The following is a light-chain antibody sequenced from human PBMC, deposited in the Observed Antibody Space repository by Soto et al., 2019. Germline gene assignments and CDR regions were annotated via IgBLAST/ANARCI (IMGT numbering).Light chain of an antibody. CDR3: QQYGRSPFT. Sequence: EIVLTECPGTLSVSPGERATLSWRASQSVSNNYLAWYQQKPGQAPRLLIYDASNRATGIPARFSGSGSGTDFTLTISRLEAEDFAVYYCQQYGRSPFTFGPGTKVDI. V-gene: IGKV3-20*01. J-gene: IGKJ3*01. CDR2: DAS. CDR1: QSVSNNY.